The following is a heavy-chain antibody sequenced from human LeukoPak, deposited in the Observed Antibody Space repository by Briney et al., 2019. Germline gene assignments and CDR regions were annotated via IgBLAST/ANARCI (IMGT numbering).Heavy chain of an antibody. CDR1: GGTFSSYA. V-gene: IGHV1-69*13. D-gene: IGHD3-22*01. CDR3: ARENSSGPPRYYFDY. J-gene: IGHJ4*02. CDR2: IIPIFGTA. Sequence: SVKVSCKASGGTFSSYAISWVRQAPGQGLEWMGGIIPIFGTANYAQKFQGRVTITADESTSTAYMELSSLRSEDTAVYYCARENSSGPPRYYFDYWGQGTPVTVSS.